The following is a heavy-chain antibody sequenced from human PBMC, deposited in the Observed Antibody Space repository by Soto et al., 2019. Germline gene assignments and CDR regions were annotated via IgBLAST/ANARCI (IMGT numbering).Heavy chain of an antibody. Sequence: GASVKVSCKASGYTFTSYSISWVRQAPGQGLEWMGWISAYNGNTNYAQKLQGRVTMTTDTSTSTAYMELRSLTVEDTAVYYCAKENWANPDSWGQGTLVTVSS. CDR2: ISAYNGNT. J-gene: IGHJ4*02. V-gene: IGHV1-18*01. CDR1: GYTFTSYS. D-gene: IGHD7-27*01. CDR3: AKENWANPDS.